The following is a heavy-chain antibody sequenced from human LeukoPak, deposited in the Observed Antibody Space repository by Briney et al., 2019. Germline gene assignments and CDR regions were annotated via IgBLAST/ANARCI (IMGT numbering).Heavy chain of an antibody. V-gene: IGHV4-59*01. Sequence: AETLSLTCTVSGGSISSYYWSWIRQPPGKGLEWVGDIYYSGSTNYNPSLKSRVTISVETSKNQFSLKLRSVTAADTAVYYCARRRFVTGTYFDLWGRGTLVTVSS. CDR1: GGSISSYY. J-gene: IGHJ2*01. D-gene: IGHD2-21*02. CDR2: IYYSGST. CDR3: ARRRFVTGTYFDL.